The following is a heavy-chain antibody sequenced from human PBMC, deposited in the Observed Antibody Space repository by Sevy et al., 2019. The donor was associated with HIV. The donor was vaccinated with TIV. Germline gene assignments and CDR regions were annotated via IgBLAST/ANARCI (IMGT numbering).Heavy chain of an antibody. V-gene: IGHV3-9*01. CDR2: ISWNSGSI. D-gene: IGHD2-8*01. J-gene: IGHJ6*02. CDR1: GFTFDDYA. Sequence: GGSLRLSCAASGFTFDDYAMHWVRQAPGKGLEWVSGISWNSGSIGYADSVKGRFTISRDNAKNSLYLQMNSLRAENTALYYCAKDKGYCTNGVCYTSYYYYGMDVWGQGTTVTVSS. CDR3: AKDKGYCTNGVCYTSYYYYGMDV.